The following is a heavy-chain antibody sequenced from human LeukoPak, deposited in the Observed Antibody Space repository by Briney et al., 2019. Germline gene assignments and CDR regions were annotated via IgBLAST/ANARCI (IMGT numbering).Heavy chain of an antibody. CDR2: IYTSGST. Sequence: SETLSLTCTVSGGSISSYYWSWIRQPPGKGLEWIGYIYTSGSTNYNPSLKSRVTISVDTSKNQFSLKLSSVTAADTAVYYCARHGGAAAAPFDYWGQGTLVTVSS. V-gene: IGHV4-4*09. J-gene: IGHJ4*02. CDR1: GGSISSYY. CDR3: ARHGGAAAAPFDY. D-gene: IGHD6-13*01.